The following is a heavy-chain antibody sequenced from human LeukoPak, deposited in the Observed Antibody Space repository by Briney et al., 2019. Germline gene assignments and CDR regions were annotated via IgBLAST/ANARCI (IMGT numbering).Heavy chain of an antibody. Sequence: GGSLRLSCAASGFTFSSYAMSWVRQAPGKRLEWVSAISGSGGSTYYADSVKGRFTISRDNSKNTLYLQMNSLRAEDTAVYYCAKGGYCSSTSCYTGLNYYYYGMDVWGQGTTVTVSS. J-gene: IGHJ6*02. CDR2: ISGSGGST. V-gene: IGHV3-23*01. CDR3: AKGGYCSSTSCYTGLNYYYYGMDV. CDR1: GFTFSSYA. D-gene: IGHD2-2*02.